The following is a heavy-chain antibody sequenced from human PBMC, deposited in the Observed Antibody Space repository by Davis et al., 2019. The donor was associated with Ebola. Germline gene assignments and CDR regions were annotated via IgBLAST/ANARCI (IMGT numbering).Heavy chain of an antibody. Sequence: LRLSCTVSGGSISSGGYYWSWIRQHPGKGREWIGYIYYSGSTYYNPSLKSRVTISVDTSKNQFSLKLSSVTAADTAVYYCAREVGYYGMDVWGQGTTVTVSS. CDR3: AREVGYYGMDV. D-gene: IGHD1-26*01. CDR1: GGSISSGGYY. V-gene: IGHV4-31*03. CDR2: IYYSGST. J-gene: IGHJ6*02.